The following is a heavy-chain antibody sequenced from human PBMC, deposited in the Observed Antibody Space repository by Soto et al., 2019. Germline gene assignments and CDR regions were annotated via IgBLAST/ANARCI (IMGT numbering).Heavy chain of an antibody. CDR1: GFTFSSYA. CDR3: ARDLDY. J-gene: IGHJ4*02. CDR2: ISSNGGST. Sequence: EVQLVESGGGLVQPGGSLRLSWAASGFTFSSYAMHWVRQAPGKGLEYVSAISSNGGSTYYANSVKGRFTISSDNSKNTLYLQMGSLRAEDMAVYYCARDLDYWGQGTLVTVSS. V-gene: IGHV3-64*01.